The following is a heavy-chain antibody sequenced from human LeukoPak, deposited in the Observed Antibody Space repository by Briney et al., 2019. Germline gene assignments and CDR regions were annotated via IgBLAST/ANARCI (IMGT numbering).Heavy chain of an antibody. V-gene: IGHV4-59*01. CDR1: GGSISSYY. D-gene: IGHD4-17*01. CDR2: IYYSGST. Sequence: PSETLSLTCTVSGGSISSYYWSWIRQPPGKGLEWIGYIYYSGSTNYNPSLKSRVTISVGTSKNQFSLKLSSVTAADTAVYYCARSDYGPPFDYWGQGTLVTVSS. J-gene: IGHJ4*02. CDR3: ARSDYGPPFDY.